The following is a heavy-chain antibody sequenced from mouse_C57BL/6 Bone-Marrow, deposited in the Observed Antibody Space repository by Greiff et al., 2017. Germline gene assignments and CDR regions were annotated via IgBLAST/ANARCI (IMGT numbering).Heavy chain of an antibody. CDR3: AIHKYSSTPAYFDY. J-gene: IGHJ2*01. CDR1: GFTFSSYT. V-gene: IGHV5-9*01. CDR2: ISGGGGNT. Sequence: EVKLMESGGGLVKPGGSLKLSCAASGFTFSSYTMSWVRQTPEKRLEWVATISGGGGNTYYPDSVKGRFTISRDNAKNTLYLQMSSLRSEDTAFYYCAIHKYSSTPAYFDYWGQGTTLTVSS. D-gene: IGHD5-1*01.